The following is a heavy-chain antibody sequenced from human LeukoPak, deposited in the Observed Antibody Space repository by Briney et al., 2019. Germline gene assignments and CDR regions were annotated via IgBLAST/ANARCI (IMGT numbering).Heavy chain of an antibody. J-gene: IGHJ4*02. CDR3: ARARGEVANDY. CDR2: IYYSGST. CDR1: GGSISSSSYY. D-gene: IGHD5-12*01. Sequence: SETLSLTCTVSGGSISSSSYYWGWIRQPPGKGLEWIGSIYYSGSTYYNPSLKSRVTISVDTSKNQFSLKLSSVTAADTAVYYCARARGEVANDYWSQGTLVTVSS. V-gene: IGHV4-39*07.